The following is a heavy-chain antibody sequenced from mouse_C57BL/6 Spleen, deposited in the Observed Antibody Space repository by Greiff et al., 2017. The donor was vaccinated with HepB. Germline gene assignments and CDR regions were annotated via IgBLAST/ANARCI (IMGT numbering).Heavy chain of an antibody. D-gene: IGHD2-1*01. V-gene: IGHV5-9*04. Sequence: EVKLMESGGGLVKPGGSLKLSCAASGFTFSSYTMSWVRQTPEKRLEWVATISGGGGNTYYPDSVKGRFTISRDNAKNTLYLQMSSLRSEDTAVYYCARHSIYYGNYGAMDYWGQGTSVTVSS. CDR1: GFTFSSYT. J-gene: IGHJ4*01. CDR2: ISGGGGNT. CDR3: ARHSIYYGNYGAMDY.